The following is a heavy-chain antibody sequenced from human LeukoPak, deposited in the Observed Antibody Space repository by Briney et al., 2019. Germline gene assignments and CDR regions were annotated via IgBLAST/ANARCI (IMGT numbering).Heavy chain of an antibody. CDR2: IYYSGST. V-gene: IGHV4-39*07. CDR3: ARVVATVTSYYYYYYYMDV. J-gene: IGHJ6*03. Sequence: ASETLSLTCTVSGGSISSSSYYWGWIRQPPGKGLEWIGSIYYSGSTYYNPSLKSRVTISVDTSKNQFSLKLSSVTAADTAVYYCARVVATVTSYYYYYYYMDVWGKGTTVTVSS. CDR1: GGSISSSSYY. D-gene: IGHD4-11*01.